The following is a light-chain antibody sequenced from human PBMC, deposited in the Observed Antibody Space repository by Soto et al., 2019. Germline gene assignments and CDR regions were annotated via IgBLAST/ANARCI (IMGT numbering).Light chain of an antibody. J-gene: IGKJ5*01. V-gene: IGKV3-20*01. Sequence: EIVLTQSPGTLSLSPGERATLSCRASQSVRNSLLAWYQQKPGQPPRLLIYDASTRATATPERFSGSGSGTDFTLTISRLEPEDFAVYYCQQQGRSWITSGQGTRLEIK. CDR2: DAS. CDR3: QQQGRSWIT. CDR1: QSVRNSL.